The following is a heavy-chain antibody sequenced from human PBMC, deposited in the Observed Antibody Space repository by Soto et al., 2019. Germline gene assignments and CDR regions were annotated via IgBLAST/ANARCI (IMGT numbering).Heavy chain of an antibody. V-gene: IGHV3-21*01. D-gene: IGHD3-10*01. CDR2: ISSSSSYI. Sequence: EVQLVESGGGLVKPGGSLRLSCAASGLTFSSYSMNWVRQAPGKGLERVSAISSSSSYIYYADSVKGRFTISRDNAKNSLYRQMNSLRAEDTAVYYRAGGITMVRGAVHYWGQGTLVTVSS. J-gene: IGHJ4*02. CDR3: AGGITMVRGAVHY. CDR1: GLTFSSYS.